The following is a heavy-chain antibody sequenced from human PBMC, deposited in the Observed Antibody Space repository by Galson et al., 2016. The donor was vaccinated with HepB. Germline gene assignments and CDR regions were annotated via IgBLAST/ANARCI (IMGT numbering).Heavy chain of an antibody. CDR3: AGRPVSGAAGYYHGMDV. D-gene: IGHD6-25*01. CDR1: GFTFSSFA. J-gene: IGHJ6*02. CDR2: LSGSADKS. V-gene: IGHV3-23*01. Sequence: SLRLSCAASGFTFSSFAMTWVRQAPGKGLEWVSSLSGSADKSFYADSLKGRFTISRDNFNNTVFLQMNSLRAEDMAVYYCAGRPVSGAAGYYHGMDVWGQGTTVIVSS.